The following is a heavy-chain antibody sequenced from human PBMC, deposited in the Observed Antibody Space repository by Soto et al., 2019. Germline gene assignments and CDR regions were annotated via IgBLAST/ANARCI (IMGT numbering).Heavy chain of an antibody. CDR3: AKPPVITASYYYYAMDV. V-gene: IGHV3-23*01. Sequence: EVQLLESGGDLVQPGGSLRLSCAASGFPFSTYPMNWVRQAPGRGLEWVSGISGSGISTYYADSVKGRFTISRDNYKNTVFLQMNSLKSEDTAVYYCAKPPVITASYYYYAMDVWGQGTTVTLSS. J-gene: IGHJ6*02. CDR1: GFPFSTYP. CDR2: ISGSGIST. D-gene: IGHD4-4*01.